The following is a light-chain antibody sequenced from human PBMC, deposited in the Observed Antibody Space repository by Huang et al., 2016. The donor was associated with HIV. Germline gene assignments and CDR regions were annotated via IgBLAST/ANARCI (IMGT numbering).Light chain of an antibody. V-gene: IGKV1-13*02. J-gene: IGKJ5*01. CDR3: QQLHTYPIT. CDR2: GAS. CDR1: QVIGTS. Sequence: KLTESPLSLSASVGDTIIISCRASQVIGTSLAWYQQKTGRAPKLLISGASGLHTGDLSRLSGGSAGTLFTLSITGLQPEDFATYYCQQLHTYPITFGQGTRLDIK.